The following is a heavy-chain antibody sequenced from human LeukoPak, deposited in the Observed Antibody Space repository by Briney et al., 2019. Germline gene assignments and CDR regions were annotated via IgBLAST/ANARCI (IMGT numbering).Heavy chain of an antibody. Sequence: ASVKVSCKASGYTFTGYYMHWVRQAPGQGLEWMGWINPNSGGTNYAQKFQGRVTMTRDTSISTAYMELSSLRSEDTAVYYCARTFRVGATTTRAFDIWGQGTMVTVSS. V-gene: IGHV1-2*02. CDR2: INPNSGGT. CDR1: GYTFTGYY. CDR3: ARTFRVGATTTRAFDI. D-gene: IGHD1-26*01. J-gene: IGHJ3*02.